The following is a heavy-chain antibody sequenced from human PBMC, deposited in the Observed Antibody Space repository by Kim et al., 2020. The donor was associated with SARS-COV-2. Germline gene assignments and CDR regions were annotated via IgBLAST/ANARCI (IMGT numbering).Heavy chain of an antibody. Sequence: ASVKVSCKASGYTFTGYYMHWVRQAPGQGLEWMGWINPNSGGTNYAQKFQGWVTMTRDTSISTAYMELSRLRSDDTAVYYCARDMASSSGYYPYYFDYWGQGTLVTVSS. CDR3: ARDMASSSGYYPYYFDY. V-gene: IGHV1-2*04. J-gene: IGHJ4*02. CDR2: INPNSGGT. CDR1: GYTFTGYY. D-gene: IGHD3-22*01.